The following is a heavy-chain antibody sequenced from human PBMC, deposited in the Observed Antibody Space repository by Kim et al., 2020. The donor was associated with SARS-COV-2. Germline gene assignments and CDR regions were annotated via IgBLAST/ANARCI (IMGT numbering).Heavy chain of an antibody. V-gene: IGHV3-53*04. D-gene: IGHD1-26*01. CDR2: IT. J-gene: IGHJ4*02. CDR3: ARQLGPTLNY. Sequence: ITHHADSVEGRFTISRHNSGNTVYLRMNSLRAEDTAVYYCARQLGPTLNYWGQGTLVTVSS.